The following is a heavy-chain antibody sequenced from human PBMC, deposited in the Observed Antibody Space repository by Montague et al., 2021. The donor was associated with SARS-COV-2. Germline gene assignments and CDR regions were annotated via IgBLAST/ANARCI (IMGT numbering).Heavy chain of an antibody. Sequence: SETLSLTCTVSGGSVSSRSYYWGWIRQPPGKGLEWIGSIYYSGSTHYNPSLKSRVTISVDTSKNQFSLKLSSVTAADTAVSYCAKRGDYGGPRFDYWGQGTLVSVSS. J-gene: IGHJ4*02. CDR1: GGSVSSRSYY. CDR3: AKRGDYGGPRFDY. D-gene: IGHD4-23*01. CDR2: IYYSGST. V-gene: IGHV4-39*01.